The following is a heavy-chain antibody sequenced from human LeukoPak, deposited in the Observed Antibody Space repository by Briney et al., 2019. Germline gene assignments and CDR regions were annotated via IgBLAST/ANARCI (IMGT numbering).Heavy chain of an antibody. D-gene: IGHD6-6*01. CDR1: GGTFSSYA. Sequence: GASVKVSCKASGGTFSSYAISWVRQAPGQGLEWMGRIIPILGIANYAQKFQGRVTITADKSTSTAYMELSSLRSEDTAVYYCARDIGLEYSSSSLPLDYWAREPWSPSPQ. CDR3: ARDIGLEYSSSSLPLDY. V-gene: IGHV1-69*04. CDR2: IIPILGIA. J-gene: IGHJ4*02.